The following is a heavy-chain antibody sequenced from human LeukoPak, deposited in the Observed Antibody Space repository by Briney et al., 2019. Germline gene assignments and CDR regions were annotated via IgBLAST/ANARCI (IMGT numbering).Heavy chain of an antibody. D-gene: IGHD3-10*01. CDR3: AKEADRADAFDI. V-gene: IGHV4-59*01. J-gene: IGHJ3*02. CDR1: NDSLGTSY. Sequence: SETLSLTCTVSNDSLGTSYWSWLRQPPGKRLEWIGNVFYSGYANYNPSLKSRVTITIDTSKNQFSLSLTSVSAADTAVYYCAKEADRADAFDIWGQGTMVTVSS. CDR2: VFYSGYA.